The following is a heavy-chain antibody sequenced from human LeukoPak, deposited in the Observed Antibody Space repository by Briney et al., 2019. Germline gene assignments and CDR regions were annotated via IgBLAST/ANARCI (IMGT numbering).Heavy chain of an antibody. CDR1: GFIFSSFA. CDR3: ARDHDWGFDY. D-gene: IGHD2-21*01. V-gene: IGHV3-48*02. CDR2: ISPTYDI. J-gene: IGHJ4*02. Sequence: GGSLRLSCAASGFIFSSFAMNWVRQAPGKGLEWVSYISPTYDIYYSDSVRGRFAISRDNAKNSLYLQMNSLRDEDTAVYYCARDHDWGFDYWGQGTLVAVSS.